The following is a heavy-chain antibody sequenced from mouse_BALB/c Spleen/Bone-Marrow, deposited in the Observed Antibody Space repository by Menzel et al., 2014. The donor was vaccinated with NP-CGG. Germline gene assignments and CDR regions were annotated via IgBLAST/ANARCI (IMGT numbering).Heavy chain of an antibody. CDR3: ATLDYYGYLDY. V-gene: IGHV4-1*02. J-gene: IGHJ2*01. Sequence: EVMLVESGGGLVQPGGSLKLSCAASGFDFSRYCMSWVRQAPGKGLEWIGKINPDSSTINYTPSLKDKFIISRDNAKKTMYLQKINARTEDATLNYCATLDYYGYLDYWGQGSTLTVSS. CDR2: INPDSSTI. D-gene: IGHD1-1*01. CDR1: GFDFSRYC.